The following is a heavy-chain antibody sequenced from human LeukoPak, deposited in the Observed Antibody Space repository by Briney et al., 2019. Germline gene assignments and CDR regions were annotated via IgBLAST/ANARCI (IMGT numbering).Heavy chain of an antibody. V-gene: IGHV3-48*01. CDR2: ISSSGSTI. Sequence: GGSLRLSCAASGFTFSSYSMNWVRQAPGKGREWVAYISSSGSTILCADSVEGRFTISRDNSKTTLYLKMTSLRAEDTAVYSCERDQYYSDRGAIDIWGQGKMVTVSS. CDR1: GFTFSSYS. D-gene: IGHD3-22*01. CDR3: ERDQYYSDRGAIDI. J-gene: IGHJ3*02.